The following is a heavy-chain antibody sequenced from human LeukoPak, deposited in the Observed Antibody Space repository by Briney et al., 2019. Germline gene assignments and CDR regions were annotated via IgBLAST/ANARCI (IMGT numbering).Heavy chain of an antibody. CDR1: GGFKHNDY. CDR3: ARDEYGGPFDY. D-gene: IGHD4/OR15-4a*01. Sequence: SQTLSLNCTVSGGFKHNDYWNWILQHPGKGLEWIGYMSYSGNTYYTPSLKSRVTISVDMSKNQFYLQMSSVTAADTAVYYCARDEYGGPFDYWGQGALVTVSS. V-gene: IGHV4-59*01. CDR2: MSYSGNT. J-gene: IGHJ4*02.